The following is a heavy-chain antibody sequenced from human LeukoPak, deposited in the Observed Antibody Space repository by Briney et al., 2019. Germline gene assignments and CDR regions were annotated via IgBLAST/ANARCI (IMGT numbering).Heavy chain of an antibody. CDR1: GGSFSGYY. J-gene: IGHJ5*02. CDR3: ARGRPAAIGRSGRRNQNWLDP. D-gene: IGHD2-2*01. V-gene: IGHV4-34*01. CDR2: INHSGST. Sequence: SETLSLTCAVYGGSFSGYYWSWIRQPPGKGLEWIGEINHSGSTNYNPSLKSRVTISVDTSKNQFSLKLSSVTAADTAVYYCARGRPAAIGRSGRRNQNWLDPWGQGTLVTVSS.